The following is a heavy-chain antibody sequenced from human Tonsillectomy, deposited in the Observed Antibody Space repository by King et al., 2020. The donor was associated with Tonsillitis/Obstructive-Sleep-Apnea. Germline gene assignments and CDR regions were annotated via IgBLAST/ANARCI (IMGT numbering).Heavy chain of an antibody. J-gene: IGHJ6*02. Sequence: VQLVESGGGLIQPGGSLRLSCAASGFTVSSNYMSWVRQAPGKGLEWVSVIYSGGSTYYADSVKGRFTISRDNSKNTLYLQMNSLRAEDTAVYYCARAMGATRPLAYYYYGMDVWGQGTTVTVSS. V-gene: IGHV3-53*01. CDR3: ARAMGATRPLAYYYYGMDV. CDR1: GFTVSSNY. D-gene: IGHD1-26*01. CDR2: IYSGGST.